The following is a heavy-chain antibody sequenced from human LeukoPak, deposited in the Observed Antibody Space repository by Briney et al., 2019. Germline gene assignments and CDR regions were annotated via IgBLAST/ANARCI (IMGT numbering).Heavy chain of an antibody. D-gene: IGHD3-10*01. Sequence: PGGSLRLSCIASGFTFSDYWMHWVRQAPGKGLVWVSRINSDGSSTSYADSVKGRFTISRDNAKNTLYLQMNSLRAEDTAAYYCAREVGSGNSDRYFDYWGQGTLVTVSS. CDR1: GFTFSDYW. CDR2: INSDGSST. CDR3: AREVGSGNSDRYFDY. J-gene: IGHJ4*02. V-gene: IGHV3-74*01.